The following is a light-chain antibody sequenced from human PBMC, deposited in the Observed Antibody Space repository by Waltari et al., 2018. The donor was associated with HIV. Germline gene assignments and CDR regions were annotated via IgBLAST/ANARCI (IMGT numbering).Light chain of an antibody. Sequence: FMLTQPHSVSESPGKTVTISCTRSSGNIASDHVKWYQQRPGSSPTTVIYEDKHRPSGVPDRFSGSIDSSSNSASLTISGLKTEDEADYYCQSFDSTNQVFGGGTKLTVL. J-gene: IGLJ3*02. CDR2: EDK. V-gene: IGLV6-57*01. CDR3: QSFDSTNQV. CDR1: SGNIASDH.